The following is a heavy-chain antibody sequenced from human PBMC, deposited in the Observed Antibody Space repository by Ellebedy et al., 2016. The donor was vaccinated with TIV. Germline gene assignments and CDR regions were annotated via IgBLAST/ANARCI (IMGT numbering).Heavy chain of an antibody. Sequence: GESLKISCAASGFTFRSYWMHWVRQAPGKGLVWVSRIDGDGSSTSYADSVKGRFTISRDNAKNTLYLQMNSLRAEDTAVYYCARSENYYDNSGYYSWGQGTLVTVSS. CDR3: ARSENYYDNSGYYS. J-gene: IGHJ4*02. V-gene: IGHV3-74*01. CDR1: GFTFRSYW. D-gene: IGHD3-22*01. CDR2: IDGDGSST.